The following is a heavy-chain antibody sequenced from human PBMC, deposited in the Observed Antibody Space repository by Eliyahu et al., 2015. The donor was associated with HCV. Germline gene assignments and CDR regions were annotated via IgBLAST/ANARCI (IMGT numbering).Heavy chain of an antibody. Sequence: QVQLQESGPGLVKPSDTLSLTCAVSGYSISSSNWWGWIRQPPGKGLEWIGYIYFSGSAXYNPSXKSRVTMSLDTSKNQFSLKLSSVTAVDTAVYYCARVASTGRNGFDWGQGTLVTVSS. J-gene: IGHJ4*02. D-gene: IGHD6-13*01. CDR1: GYSISSSNW. CDR2: IYFSGSA. V-gene: IGHV4-28*03. CDR3: ARVASTGRNGFD.